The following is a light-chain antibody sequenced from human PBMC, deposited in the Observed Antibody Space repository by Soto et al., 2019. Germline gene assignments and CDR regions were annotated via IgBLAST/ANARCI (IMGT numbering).Light chain of an antibody. CDR2: YDN. CDR3: HVWDSSSDHHV. J-gene: IGLJ1*01. V-gene: IGLV3-21*04. CDR1: NIGRKS. Sequence: SYELTQPPSESVAPGETASITCGGNNIGRKSVHWYQQKPGQAPVQVIYYDNDRPSGIPERFSGSNSGNTATLTISRVEAGDEADYYCHVWDSSSDHHVFGTGTTVTVL.